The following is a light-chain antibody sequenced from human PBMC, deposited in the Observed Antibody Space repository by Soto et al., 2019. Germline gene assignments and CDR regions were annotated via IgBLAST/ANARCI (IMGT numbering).Light chain of an antibody. V-gene: IGLV2-11*01. CDR2: DVH. CDR1: SSDVGAYNY. J-gene: IGLJ1*01. CDR3: CSYTGTFTFV. Sequence: QSVLTQPRSVSGSPGQSVTISCTGTSSDVGAYNYVSWYQQYPGKVPKLMIYDVHKRPSGVPDRFSGSKSGNTASLTISGLQAEDEGDYYCCSYTGTFTFVFGTGTKLTVL.